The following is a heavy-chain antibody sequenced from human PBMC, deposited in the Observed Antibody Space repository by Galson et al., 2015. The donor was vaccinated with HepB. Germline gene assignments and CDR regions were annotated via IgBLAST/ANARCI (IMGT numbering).Heavy chain of an antibody. Sequence: SLRLSCAASGFTFSSYSMNWVRQAPGKGLEWVSYISSSSSTIYYADSVKGRFTISRDNAKNSLDLQMNSLRDEDTAVYYCARGGQMGSYYYYGMDVWGQGTTVTVSS. D-gene: IGHD5-24*01. J-gene: IGHJ6*02. CDR3: ARGGQMGSYYYYGMDV. V-gene: IGHV3-48*02. CDR2: ISSSSSTI. CDR1: GFTFSSYS.